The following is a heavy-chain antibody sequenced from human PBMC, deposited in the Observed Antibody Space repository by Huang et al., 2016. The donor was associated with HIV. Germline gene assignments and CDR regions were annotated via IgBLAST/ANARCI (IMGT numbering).Heavy chain of an antibody. CDR2: INPSGGST. J-gene: IGHJ3*02. CDR3: ARALIPRPSGYRSGYGGRRVSAFDI. CDR1: GYTFTSHY. V-gene: IGHV1-46*03. Sequence: QVQLVQSGAEVKKPGASVKLSCKASGYTFTSHYMHWVRQAPGQGLVWMGIINPSGGSTSYAQKFQGRVTMHRDTSTSTVYMELSSLRSEGTAVYSCARALIPRPSGYRSGYGGRRVSAFDIWGQGTMVTVSS. D-gene: IGHD5-18*01.